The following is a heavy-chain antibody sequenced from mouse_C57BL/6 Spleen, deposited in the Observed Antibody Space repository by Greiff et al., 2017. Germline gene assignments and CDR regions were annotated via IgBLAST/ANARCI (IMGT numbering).Heavy chain of an antibody. CDR3: ARADYYAMDY. Sequence: VKVVESGAELVKPGASVKISCKASGYAFSSYWMNWVKQRPGKGLEWIGQIYPGDGDTNYNGKFKGKATLTADKSSSTAYIQLSSLTSEDSAVYFCARADYYAMDYWGQGTSVTVSS. CDR1: GYAFSSYW. J-gene: IGHJ4*01. CDR2: IYPGDGDT. V-gene: IGHV1-80*01.